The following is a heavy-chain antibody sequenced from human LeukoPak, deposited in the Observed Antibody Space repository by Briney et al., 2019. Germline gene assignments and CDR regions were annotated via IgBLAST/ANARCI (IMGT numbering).Heavy chain of an antibody. CDR1: GFTFSSYS. CDR3: ARVSRAGIAAAGVAVAGHFDY. Sequence: GGSLRLSCAASGFTFSSYSMNWVRQAPGKGLEWVSYISSSSSTIYYADSVKGRFTISRDNAKNSLYLQMNSLRAEDTAVYYCARVSRAGIAAAGVAVAGHFDYWGQGTLVTVSS. CDR2: ISSSSSTI. V-gene: IGHV3-48*04. D-gene: IGHD6-13*01. J-gene: IGHJ4*02.